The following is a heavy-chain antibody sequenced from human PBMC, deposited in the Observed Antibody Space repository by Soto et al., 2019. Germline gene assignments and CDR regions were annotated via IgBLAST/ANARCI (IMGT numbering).Heavy chain of an antibody. CDR1: SGSISSSNW. D-gene: IGHD1-7*01. CDR3: AQLNWNYVWFDP. Sequence: SETLSLTCVVSSGSISSSNWWTWVRQPPGKGLEWIGEIYHSGSTNYNPSLKSRVTISVDKSKNQFSLKLSSVTAADTAVYYCAQLNWNYVWFDPWGQGTLVTVSS. V-gene: IGHV4-4*02. J-gene: IGHJ5*02. CDR2: IYHSGST.